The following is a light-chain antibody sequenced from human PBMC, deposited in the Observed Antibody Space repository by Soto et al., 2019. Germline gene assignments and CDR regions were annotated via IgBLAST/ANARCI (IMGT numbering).Light chain of an antibody. V-gene: IGKV1-39*01. J-gene: IGKJ2*01. CDR3: QQSFSAPHT. CDR2: AES. CDR1: QRISSY. Sequence: DLQMTQSPSSLSASVGDRVTITCRASQRISSYLHWYQQKPGKAPTLLIYAESSLQRGVPSRFIGSGSGTDFTLTISSLQPGDFATYYCQQSFSAPHTFGQGTTLEI.